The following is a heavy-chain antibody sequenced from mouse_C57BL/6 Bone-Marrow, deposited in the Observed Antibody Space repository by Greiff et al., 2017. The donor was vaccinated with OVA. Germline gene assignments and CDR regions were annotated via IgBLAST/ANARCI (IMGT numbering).Heavy chain of an antibody. D-gene: IGHD2-1*01. J-gene: IGHJ4*01. CDR1: GYTFTDYE. V-gene: IGHV1-15*01. Sequence: VKLVESGAELVRPGASVTLSCKASGYTFTDYEMHWVKQTPVHGLEWIGAIDPETGGTAYNQKFKGKAILTADKSSSTAYMELRSLTSEDSAVYYCTRDGNLYAMDYWGQGTSVTVSS. CDR3: TRDGNLYAMDY. CDR2: IDPETGGT.